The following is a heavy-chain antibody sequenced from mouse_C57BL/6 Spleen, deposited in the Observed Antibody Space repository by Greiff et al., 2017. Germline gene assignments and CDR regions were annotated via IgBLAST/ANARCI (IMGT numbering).Heavy chain of an antibody. J-gene: IGHJ4*01. V-gene: IGHV8-8*01. CDR2: TGWGDDK. Sequence: QVTLKESGPGILQPSQTLSLTCSSSGFSLSTFGMGVVRIRPPPGMGLVWLAHTGWGDDKYYPPFLKNRLTISEDTSKNQVFLKIANVDNADTATYYCGRIYGEGSYAIDYWGQGTTVTVSA. CDR1: GFSLSTFGMG. D-gene: IGHD1-1*01. CDR3: GRIYGEGSYAIDY.